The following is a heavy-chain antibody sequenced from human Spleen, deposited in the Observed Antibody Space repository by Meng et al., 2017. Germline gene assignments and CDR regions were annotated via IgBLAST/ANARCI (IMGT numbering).Heavy chain of an antibody. J-gene: IGHJ4*02. Sequence: VQLQESVPGRVKPSGTLSLTFSVCGGSISSGNWWSWVRQPPGKGLEWIGEIYQYGSTNWNPSLKSRVTISVDKSMNQFSLKVSSVTAADTAVYYCARRTYRSSSRDYFDNWGQGTLVTVSS. V-gene: IGHV4-4*02. D-gene: IGHD6-6*01. CDR3: ARRTYRSSSRDYFDN. CDR1: GGSISSGNW. CDR2: IYQYGST.